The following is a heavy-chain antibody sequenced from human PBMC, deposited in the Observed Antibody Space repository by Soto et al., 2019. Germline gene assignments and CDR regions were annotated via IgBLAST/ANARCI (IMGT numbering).Heavy chain of an antibody. CDR1: GYSFPSYW. Sequence: PGESLKISCKGSGYSFPSYWISWVRQMPGKGLEWMGRIDPSDSYSNYSPSFKGHVTLSVDKSTTTAYLQWSSLKASDTATYFCARHNGRSGYSPPVDAFDIWGQGTMVTVSS. J-gene: IGHJ3*02. D-gene: IGHD3-22*01. CDR3: ARHNGRSGYSPPVDAFDI. CDR2: IDPSDSYS. V-gene: IGHV5-10-1*01.